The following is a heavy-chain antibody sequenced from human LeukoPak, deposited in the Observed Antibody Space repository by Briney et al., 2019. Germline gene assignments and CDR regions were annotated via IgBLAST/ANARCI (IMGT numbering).Heavy chain of an antibody. V-gene: IGHV4-4*07. CDR3: AREARSGYEGFWSDP. D-gene: IGHD5-12*01. Sequence: SETLSLTCTVSGGSMNQYYWSWIRQPAGKGLEWIGRIYSTGTIYYKPSLKSRVTMSVDTSHNQFFLKLNSMTAADTAVYYCAREARSGYEGFWSDPWGQGTVVTVSS. CDR1: GGSMNQYY. CDR2: IYSTGTI. J-gene: IGHJ5*02.